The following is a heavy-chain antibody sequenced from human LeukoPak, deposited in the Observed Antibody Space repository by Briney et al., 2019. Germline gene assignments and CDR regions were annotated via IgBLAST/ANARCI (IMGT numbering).Heavy chain of an antibody. CDR3: AKDIGRIRDSSGYWGYFDY. V-gene: IGHV3-30*18. D-gene: IGHD3-22*01. J-gene: IGHJ4*02. Sequence: GGSLRLSCAASGFTFSSYGMHWVRQAPGKGLEWVAVISYDGSNKYYADSVKGRFTISRDNSKNTLYLQMNSLRAEDTAVYYCAKDIGRIRDSSGYWGYFDYWGQGTLVTVSS. CDR2: ISYDGSNK. CDR1: GFTFSSYG.